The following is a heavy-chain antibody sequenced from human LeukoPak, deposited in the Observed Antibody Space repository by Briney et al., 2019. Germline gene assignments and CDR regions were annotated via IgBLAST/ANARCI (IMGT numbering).Heavy chain of an antibody. V-gene: IGHV4-31*03. CDR1: GGSISSGGYY. Sequence: SETLSLTCTVSGGSISSGGYYWSWIRQHPGKGLEWIGYIYYSGSTYYNPSLKGRVTISVDTSKNQFSLKLSSVTAADTAVYYCARSPAALVGLLFDYWGQGTLVTVSS. D-gene: IGHD6-13*01. CDR2: IYYSGST. J-gene: IGHJ4*02. CDR3: ARSPAALVGLLFDY.